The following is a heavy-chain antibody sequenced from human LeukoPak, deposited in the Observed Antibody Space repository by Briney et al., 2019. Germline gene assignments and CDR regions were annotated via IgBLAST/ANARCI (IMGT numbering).Heavy chain of an antibody. V-gene: IGHV4-61*05. J-gene: IGHJ5*02. Sequence: SETLSLTCTVSGGSISSSSYYWGWIRQPPGKGLEWIGYIYYSGSTNYNPSLKSRVTISVDTSKNQFSLKLSSVTAADTAVYYCARARTSSIAAAGTYWFDPWGQGTLVTVSS. CDR3: ARARTSSIAAAGTYWFDP. D-gene: IGHD6-13*01. CDR2: IYYSGST. CDR1: GGSISSSSYY.